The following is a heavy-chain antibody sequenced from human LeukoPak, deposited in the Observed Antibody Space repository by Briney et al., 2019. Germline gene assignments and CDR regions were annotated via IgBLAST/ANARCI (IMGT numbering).Heavy chain of an antibody. D-gene: IGHD3-10*01. CDR3: ARDHHGTGSYFEY. CDR1: GFTFSSYG. V-gene: IGHV3-30*02. J-gene: IGHJ4*02. CDR2: IRHDGSNK. Sequence: PGGSLRLSCAASGFTFSSYGIHWVRQAPGKGLEWVAFIRHDGSNKYFLDSVRGRFTISRDNSKSTLFLQMNSLRVDDTAVYYCARDHHGTGSYFEYWGQGILVTVSS.